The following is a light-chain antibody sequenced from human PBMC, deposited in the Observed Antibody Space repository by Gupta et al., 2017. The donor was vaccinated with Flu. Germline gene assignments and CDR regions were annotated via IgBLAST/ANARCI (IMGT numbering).Light chain of an antibody. J-gene: IGLJ3*02. V-gene: IGLV2-8*01. CDR2: EVS. CDR3: SSYAGSNNWV. Sequence: SVTISCAGVSSDVGVYSYVSWYQQHPGTAPNLSIYEVSKRPSGVPGRSSGYKSDTTASLTVSGLQTEDEAFYYCSSYAGSNNWVFGGGTKLTVL. CDR1: SSDVGVYSY.